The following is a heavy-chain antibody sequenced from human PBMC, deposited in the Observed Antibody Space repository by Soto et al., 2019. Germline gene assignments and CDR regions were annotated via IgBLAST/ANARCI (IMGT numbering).Heavy chain of an antibody. D-gene: IGHD3-10*01. J-gene: IGHJ5*01. V-gene: IGHV4-39*01. CDR3: ARGDLRTDF. Sequence: SETLSLTCTVSGGSISSSSYYWGWIRQPPGKGLEWIGSIYYSGSTYYNPSLKSRVTISVDTSKNQFSLKLSPVTAADTAVYYCARGDLRTDFWGQGTLVTVSS. CDR1: GGSISSSSYY. CDR2: IYYSGST.